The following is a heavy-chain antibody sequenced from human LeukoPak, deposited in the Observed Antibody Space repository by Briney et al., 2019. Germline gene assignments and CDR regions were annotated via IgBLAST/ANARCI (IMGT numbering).Heavy chain of an antibody. D-gene: IGHD3-10*01. Sequence: SETLSLTCAVFGGSFSGYYWSWIRQPPGKGLEWIGEINHSGSTNYNPSLKSRVTISVDTSKNQFSLKLSSVTAADTAVYYCARKGSYYGSGSYYTVYYYMDVWGKGTTVTVSS. V-gene: IGHV4-34*01. CDR1: GGSFSGYY. CDR3: ARKGSYYGSGSYYTVYYYMDV. J-gene: IGHJ6*03. CDR2: INHSGST.